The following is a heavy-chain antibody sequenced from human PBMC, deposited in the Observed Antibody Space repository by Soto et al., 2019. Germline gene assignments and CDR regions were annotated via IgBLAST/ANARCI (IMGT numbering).Heavy chain of an antibody. J-gene: IGHJ6*02. D-gene: IGHD6-6*01. V-gene: IGHV5-51*01. CDR3: ARPFGSSYVMDV. CDR2: IYPGDSET. CDR1: GYSFSNYW. Sequence: GESLRISCKGSGYSFSNYWIGGVRQMPGKGLEWMGIIYPGDSETRYSPSFQGQVTISVDKTINTAYLQWSSLKASDTAMYYCARPFGSSYVMDVWGQGTTVTVSS.